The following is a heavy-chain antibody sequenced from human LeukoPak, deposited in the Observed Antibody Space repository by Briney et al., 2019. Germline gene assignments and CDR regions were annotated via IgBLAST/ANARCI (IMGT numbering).Heavy chain of an antibody. D-gene: IGHD3-10*01. CDR2: IWYDGSNK. J-gene: IGHJ6*02. CDR1: GFTFSSYG. V-gene: IGHV3-33*01. CDR3: ARGLLWFGELLSGPYYYCGMDV. Sequence: GGSLRLSCAASGFTFSSYGMHWVRQAPGKGLEWVAVIWYDGSNKYYADSVKGRFTISRDNSKNTLYLQMNSLRAEDTAVYYCARGLLWFGELLSGPYYYCGMDVWGQGTTVTVSS.